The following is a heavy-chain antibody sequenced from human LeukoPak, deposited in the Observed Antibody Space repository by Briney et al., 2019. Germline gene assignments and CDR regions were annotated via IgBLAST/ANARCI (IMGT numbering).Heavy chain of an antibody. CDR2: INHSGST. J-gene: IGHJ4*02. D-gene: IGHD1-7*01. CDR1: GGSLSGYY. CDR3: ARGRNWDFQFDY. V-gene: IGHV4-34*01. Sequence: SETLSLTCAVYGGSLSGYYWSWICQPPGKGLEWIGEINHSGSTNYNPSLKSRVTISVDTSKNQFSLKLSSVTAADTAVYYCARGRNWDFQFDYWGQGTLVTVSS.